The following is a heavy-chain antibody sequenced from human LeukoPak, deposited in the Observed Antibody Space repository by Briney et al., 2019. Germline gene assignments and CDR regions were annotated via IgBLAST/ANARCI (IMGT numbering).Heavy chain of an antibody. CDR1: GFTVSSNY. Sequence: GGSLRLSCAASGFTVSSNYMSWVRQAPGKGLEWVSVIYSGGSAYYADSVKGRFTISRDNSKNTLYLQMNSLRAGDTAVYYCASSRYSGYDFFYWGQGTLVTVSS. J-gene: IGHJ4*02. V-gene: IGHV3-53*01. D-gene: IGHD5-12*01. CDR2: IYSGGSA. CDR3: ASSRYSGYDFFY.